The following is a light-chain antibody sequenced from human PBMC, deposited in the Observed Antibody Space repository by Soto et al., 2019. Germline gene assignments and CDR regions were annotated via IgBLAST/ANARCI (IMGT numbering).Light chain of an antibody. V-gene: IGKV1-33*01. CDR2: DAS. CDR1: EDIMNN. CDR3: QQYDNGPAFI. J-gene: IGKJ3*01. Sequence: IQMTQSPSSLAASIGDRVSITCQASEDIMNNLNWYQHKTGRAPKLLISDASTLESGVPSRFAGSGSGTDFTFTISSLQPEDVATYYCQQYDNGPAFIFGPGTKVHVK.